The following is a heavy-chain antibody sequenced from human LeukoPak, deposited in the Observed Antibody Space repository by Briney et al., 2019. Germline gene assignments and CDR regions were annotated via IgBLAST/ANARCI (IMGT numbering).Heavy chain of an antibody. CDR3: AKDASDTGYYFDY. D-gene: IGHD1-14*01. V-gene: IGHV3-23*01. J-gene: IGHJ4*02. CDR1: GFTFSSYA. CDR2: IIGSGVTT. Sequence: GGPLRLSCAGSGFTFSSYAMSWARQAPGKGLEWVSTIIGSGVTTYYADSVKGRFTISRDNSKNTLYLQVNSLRAEDTAVYYCAKDASDTGYYFDYWGQGTLVTVSS.